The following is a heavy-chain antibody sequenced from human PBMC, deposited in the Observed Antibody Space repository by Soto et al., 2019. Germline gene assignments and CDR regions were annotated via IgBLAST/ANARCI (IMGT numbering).Heavy chain of an antibody. V-gene: IGHV4-30-2*01. D-gene: IGHD6-19*01. CDR3: ASAGGLGAVAADY. CDR1: GGSISSGGYS. Sequence: QLQLQESGSGLVKPSQTLSLTCAVSGGSISSGGYSWSWIRQPPGKGLEWIGYIYHSGSTYYNPSLKSRVTISVDRSKNQFSLKLSSVTAAATAVYYCASAGGLGAVAADYWGPGTLVTVSS. CDR2: IYHSGST. J-gene: IGHJ4*02.